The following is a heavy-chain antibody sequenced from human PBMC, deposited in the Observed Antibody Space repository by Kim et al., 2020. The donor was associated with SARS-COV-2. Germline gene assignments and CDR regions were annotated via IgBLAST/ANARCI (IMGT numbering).Heavy chain of an antibody. CDR3: TRLPATTLAFWDAFDI. V-gene: IGHV3-73*01. J-gene: IGHJ3*02. Sequence: VKGRCTISRDESKNTAYLEMSGLKTEDTALYYCTRLPATTLAFWDAFDIWGQGTMVTVSS. D-gene: IGHD1-1*01.